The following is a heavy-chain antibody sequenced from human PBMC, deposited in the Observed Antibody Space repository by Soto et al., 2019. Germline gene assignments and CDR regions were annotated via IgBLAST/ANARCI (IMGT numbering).Heavy chain of an antibody. CDR3: ARGRIAVAGPDWFDP. D-gene: IGHD6-19*01. Sequence: SETLSLTCTVSGGSISSYYWSWIRQPPGKGLEWIGYIYYSGSTNYNPSLKSRVTISVDTSKNQFSLKLSSVTAADTALYYCARGRIAVAGPDWFDPWGQGTLVTVSS. CDR2: IYYSGST. J-gene: IGHJ5*02. CDR1: GGSISSYY. V-gene: IGHV4-59*01.